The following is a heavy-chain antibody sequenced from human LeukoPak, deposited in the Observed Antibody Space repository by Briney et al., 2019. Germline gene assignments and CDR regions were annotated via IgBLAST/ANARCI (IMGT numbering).Heavy chain of an antibody. D-gene: IGHD6-13*01. V-gene: IGHV3-53*01. Sequence: PGGSLRLSCSASGITFSSYGMHWVRQAPGKGLEWVSVIYSGGRTYYADSVKGRFTISRDNSKNTVDLQMNSLRVEDTAVYYCAMRGNTWYDCWGQGTLVTVCS. J-gene: IGHJ4*02. CDR2: IYSGGRT. CDR3: AMRGNTWYDC. CDR1: GITFSSYG.